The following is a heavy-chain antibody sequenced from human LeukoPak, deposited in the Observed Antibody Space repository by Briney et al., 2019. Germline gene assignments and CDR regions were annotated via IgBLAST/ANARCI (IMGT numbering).Heavy chain of an antibody. V-gene: IGHV6-1*01. CDR3: ARGAVAHFDY. CDR1: GDSVSSNSAA. Sequence: SQTLSLTCAISGDSVSSNSAAWNWIRQSPSRGLEWLGRTYYRSKWYNDYAVSVKSRITINSDTSKNQFSLHLNPVTPDDTAVYYCARGAVAHFDYWGQGTLVTVSS. CDR2: TYYRSKWYN. D-gene: IGHD6-19*01. J-gene: IGHJ4*02.